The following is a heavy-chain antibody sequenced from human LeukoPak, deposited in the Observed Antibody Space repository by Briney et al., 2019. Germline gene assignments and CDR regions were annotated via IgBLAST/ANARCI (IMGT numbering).Heavy chain of an antibody. CDR3: ARRGKASKVFDY. CDR2: MNPNSGNT. Sequence: ASVKVSCKASGYTFTSYDINWARQATGQGFEWMGWMNPNSGNTGYAQKFQGRVTMTRNTSISTAYMELSSLRSEDTAVYYCARRGKASKVFDYWGQGTLVTVSS. D-gene: IGHD4-11*01. CDR1: GYTFTSYD. V-gene: IGHV1-8*01. J-gene: IGHJ4*02.